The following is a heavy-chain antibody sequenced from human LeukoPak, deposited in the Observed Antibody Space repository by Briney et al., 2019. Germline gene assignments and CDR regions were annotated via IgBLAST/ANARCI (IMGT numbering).Heavy chain of an antibody. CDR3: ARHVRFLEWLSSYYFDC. J-gene: IGHJ4*02. CDR1: GGTISSSSYY. CDR2: IYYSGTT. V-gene: IGHV4-39*01. D-gene: IGHD3-3*01. Sequence: SETLSLTCTVSGGTISSSSYYWRWIRQPPGKGLVWFGSIYYSGTTYYNPSLKSRVTISVDTSRSQFSLRLTSVTAADTAVYYCARHVRFLEWLSSYYFDCGGEGTLVTVSS.